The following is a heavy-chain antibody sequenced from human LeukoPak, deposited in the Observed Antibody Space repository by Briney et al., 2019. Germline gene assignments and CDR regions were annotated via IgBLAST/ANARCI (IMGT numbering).Heavy chain of an antibody. CDR3: AKISGDPDFDY. J-gene: IGHJ4*02. CDR2: ISYDGSNK. CDR1: GFTFSSYG. D-gene: IGHD4-17*01. V-gene: IGHV3-30*18. Sequence: PGGSLRLSCAASGFTFSSYGMHWVRQAPGKGLEWVAVISYDGSNKYYADSVKGRFTISRDNSKNTLYLQMNSLRAEDTAVYYCAKISGDPDFDYWGQGTLVTVSS.